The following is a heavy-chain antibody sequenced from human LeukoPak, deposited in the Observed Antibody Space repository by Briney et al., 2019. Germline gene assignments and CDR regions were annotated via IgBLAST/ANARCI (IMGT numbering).Heavy chain of an antibody. J-gene: IGHJ4*02. CDR1: GGSISSSSYY. CDR2: IYYSGST. V-gene: IGHV4-39*01. Sequence: PSETLSLTCTVSGGSISSSSYYWGWIRQPPGKGLEWIGSIYYSGSTYYNPSLKSRVTISVDTSKNQFSLKLSSVTAADTAVYYCARRSQWEPQGFDYWGQGTLVTVSS. D-gene: IGHD1-26*01. CDR3: ARRSQWEPQGFDY.